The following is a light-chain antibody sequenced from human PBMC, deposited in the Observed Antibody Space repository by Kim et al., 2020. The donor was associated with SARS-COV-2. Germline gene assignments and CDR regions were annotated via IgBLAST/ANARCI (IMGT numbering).Light chain of an antibody. CDR2: SNN. CDR1: SSNIGSNT. V-gene: IGLV1-44*01. Sequence: QSVLTQPPSASGTPGQRVTISCSRSSSNIGSNTVNWYQQPPGTAPQLLIYSNNQRPSGVPDRFSGSKSGTSASLAISGLQSEDEADYYCAEWDDSLNGCVFGTGTKVTVL. J-gene: IGLJ1*01. CDR3: AEWDDSLNGCV.